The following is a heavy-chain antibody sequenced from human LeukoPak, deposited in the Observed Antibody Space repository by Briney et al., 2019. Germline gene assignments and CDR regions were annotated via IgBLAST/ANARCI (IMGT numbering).Heavy chain of an antibody. Sequence: GGSLRLSCAASGFTFSSYAMSWVRQAPGKGLEWVSAISGSGGSTYYADSVKGRFTISRDNSKNTLYLQMNSLRAEDTAVYYCSKDLHETYYDFWSGYSDYYFDYWGQGTLVTVSS. V-gene: IGHV3-23*01. CDR3: SKDLHETYYDFWSGYSDYYFDY. CDR2: ISGSGGST. CDR1: GFTFSSYA. D-gene: IGHD3-3*01. J-gene: IGHJ4*02.